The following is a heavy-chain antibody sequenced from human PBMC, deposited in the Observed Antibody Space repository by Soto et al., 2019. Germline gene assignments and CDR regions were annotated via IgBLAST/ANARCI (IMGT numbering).Heavy chain of an antibody. V-gene: IGHV1-69*01. CDR2: IIPIFGTA. D-gene: IGHD4-17*01. J-gene: IGHJ3*02. CDR1: GGTFSSYA. CDR3: AITRDQYGDWLEGGDDAFDI. Sequence: QVQLVQSGAEVKKPGSSVKVSCKASGGTFSSYAISWVRQAPGQGLEWMGGIIPIFGTANYAQKFQGRVTITADESTSTAYMELSSLRSEDTAVYYCAITRDQYGDWLEGGDDAFDIWGQGTMVTVSS.